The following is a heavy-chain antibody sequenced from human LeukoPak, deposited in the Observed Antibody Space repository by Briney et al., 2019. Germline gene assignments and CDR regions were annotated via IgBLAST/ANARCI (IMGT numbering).Heavy chain of an antibody. Sequence: ASVKVSCRASGYTFTGYYMHWWRQAPGQGLEWMGWINPNSGGTNYAQKFQGRVTMTRDTSISTAYMELSRLRSDDTAVYYCARVRSAMVTDYWGQGTLVTVSS. CDR1: GYTFTGYY. D-gene: IGHD5-18*01. CDR3: ARVRSAMVTDY. CDR2: INPNSGGT. V-gene: IGHV1-2*02. J-gene: IGHJ4*02.